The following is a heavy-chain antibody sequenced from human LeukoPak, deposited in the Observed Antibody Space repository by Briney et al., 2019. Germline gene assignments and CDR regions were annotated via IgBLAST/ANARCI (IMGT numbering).Heavy chain of an antibody. CDR2: INNNGGST. D-gene: IGHD3-10*01. J-gene: IGHJ4*02. CDR3: AREVTKGAYYGSGSYGY. Sequence: GGSLRLSCAASGFTFSSYAMHWVRQAPGKGLEYVSAINNNGGSTYYANSVNGRFTISRDNSKNTLYLQMGSLRAEDMAVYYCAREVTKGAYYGSGSYGYWGQGTLVTVSS. CDR1: GFTFSSYA. V-gene: IGHV3-64*01.